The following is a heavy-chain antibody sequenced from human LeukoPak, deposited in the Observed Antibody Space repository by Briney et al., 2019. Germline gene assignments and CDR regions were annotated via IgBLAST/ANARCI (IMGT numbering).Heavy chain of an antibody. CDR1: GFTFSSYT. J-gene: IGHJ4*02. CDR3: AKLPYFAYFDY. D-gene: IGHD3-9*01. V-gene: IGHV3-21*04. CDR2: ISSSSSYI. Sequence: GGCLRLSCAASGFTFSSYTMNWVRPAPGKGLEWVSLISSSSSYIFYADSVKGRFTISRDNSKNTLYLQMNSLRAEDTAVYHCAKLPYFAYFDYWGQGTLVSVSS.